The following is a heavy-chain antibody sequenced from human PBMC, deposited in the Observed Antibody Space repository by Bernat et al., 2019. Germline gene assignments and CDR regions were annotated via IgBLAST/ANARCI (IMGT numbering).Heavy chain of an antibody. Sequence: QVQLVQSGAEVKKPGASVKVSCKASGYTFTGYYMHWVRQAPGQGLEWMGGSSPIYGTANYAQKFEGRVTITADEATSTAYMELSSLRSEDTAVYYCARGLHIVVVPAAPGWWFYPWGQGTLVTVSS. D-gene: IGHD2-2*01. V-gene: IGHV1-69*01. CDR3: ARGLHIVVVPAAPGWWFYP. CDR2: SSPIYGTA. CDR1: GYTFTGYY. J-gene: IGHJ5*02.